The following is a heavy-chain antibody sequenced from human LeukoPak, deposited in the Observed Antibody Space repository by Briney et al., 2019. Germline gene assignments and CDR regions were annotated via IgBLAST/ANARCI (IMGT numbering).Heavy chain of an antibody. V-gene: IGHV3-74*01. J-gene: IGHJ4*02. CDR3: GSVFDY. CDR1: GFMFADYA. Sequence: GGSLRLSCAASGFMFADYAIHWFRQAPGKGLVWVARINSAGSSTSYADSVKGRFTISRDIAKNTLFLQMNSLTDEDTAVYYCGSVFDYWGQGALVAVSS. CDR2: INSAGSST.